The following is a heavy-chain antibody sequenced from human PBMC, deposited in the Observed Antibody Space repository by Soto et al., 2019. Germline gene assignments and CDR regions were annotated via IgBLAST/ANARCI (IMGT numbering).Heavy chain of an antibody. D-gene: IGHD3-10*01. CDR1: GGSISSYY. CDR3: ARHNPGELEQHLDY. CDR2: IYYSGST. Sequence: QVQLQESGPGLVKPSETLSLTCTVSGGSISSYYWSWIRQPPGKGLECIGYIYYSGSTNYNPSLKSRVTISVDTSKNQFSLKLSSVTAADTAVYYCARHNPGELEQHLDYWGQGTLVTVSS. V-gene: IGHV4-59*08. J-gene: IGHJ4*02.